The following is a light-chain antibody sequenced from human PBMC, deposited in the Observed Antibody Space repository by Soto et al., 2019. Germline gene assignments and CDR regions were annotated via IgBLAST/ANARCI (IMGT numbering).Light chain of an antibody. Sequence: DIVMTQSPLSLPVTPGEPSSVSCRSSQRLVFSNGYNYLDWYLQKPGQSPQLLIYLGSDRASGVPDRFSGSGSGTDFTLKISRVEAEDVGVYYCMQSLQTPWTFGQGTKVDIK. V-gene: IGKV2-28*01. CDR2: LGS. CDR1: QRLVFSNGYNY. J-gene: IGKJ1*01. CDR3: MQSLQTPWT.